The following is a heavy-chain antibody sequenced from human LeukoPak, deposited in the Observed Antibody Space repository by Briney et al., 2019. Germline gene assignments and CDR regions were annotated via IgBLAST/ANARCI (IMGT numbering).Heavy chain of an antibody. D-gene: IGHD5-18*01. Sequence: PGGSLRLSCSASGFTFSNFGMQWVRQAPGKGLVCVAFIRYDGTDKYYAESVKGRFTISRDNSRNTLYLQMNSLRDEDTAVYYCAAKADRYGRFDPWGQGTLVTVSS. CDR2: IRYDGTDK. V-gene: IGHV3-30*02. J-gene: IGHJ5*02. CDR3: AAKADRYGRFDP. CDR1: GFTFSNFG.